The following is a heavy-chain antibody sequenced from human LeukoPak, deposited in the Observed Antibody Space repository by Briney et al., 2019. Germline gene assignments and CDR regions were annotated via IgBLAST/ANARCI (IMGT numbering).Heavy chain of an antibody. D-gene: IGHD2-2*01. CDR2: IILIFGTA. CDR1: GGTFSSYA. J-gene: IGHJ4*02. CDR3: ARDRGCSSTSCSFDY. Sequence: ASVKVSCKASGGTFSSYAISWVRQAPGQGLEWMGGIILIFGTANYARKFQGRVTITADKSTSTAYMELSSLRSEDTAVYYCARDRGCSSTSCSFDYWGQGTLVTVSS. V-gene: IGHV1-69*06.